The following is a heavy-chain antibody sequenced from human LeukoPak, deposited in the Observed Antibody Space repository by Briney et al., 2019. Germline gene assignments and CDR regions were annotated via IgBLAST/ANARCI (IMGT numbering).Heavy chain of an antibody. D-gene: IGHD4-11*01. J-gene: IGHJ4*02. V-gene: IGHV3-30*04. CDR2: ISYDGSNK. CDR1: GFTFSSYA. Sequence: PGGSLRLSCVASGFTFSSYAMHWVRQAPGKGLEWVAVISYDGSNKYYADSVKGRFTISRDNSKNTLYLQMNSLRAEDTAVYYCARDYTPDYWGQGTLVTVSS. CDR3: ARDYTPDY.